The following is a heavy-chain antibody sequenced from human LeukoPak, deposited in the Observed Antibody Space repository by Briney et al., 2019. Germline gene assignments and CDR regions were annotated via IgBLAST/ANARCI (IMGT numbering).Heavy chain of an antibody. V-gene: IGHV3-23*01. J-gene: IGHJ4*02. CDR2: ISGSGGST. CDR1: GFTFSTYA. Sequence: PGGSLRLSCAASGFTFSTYAMSWVRQAPGKGLEWVSTISGSGGSTSYADSVQGRFTISRDNSKNTLHLQMNSLRADDTAVYYCAANFDFWGQGTLVTVSS. CDR3: AANFDF.